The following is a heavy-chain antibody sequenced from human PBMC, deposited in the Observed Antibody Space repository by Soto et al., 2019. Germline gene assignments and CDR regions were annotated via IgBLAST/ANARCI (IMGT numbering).Heavy chain of an antibody. CDR1: GSPFTSDG. CDR2: ISAYNGNT. Sequence: ASVEVSCKASGSPFTSDGISWVRQAPGQGLEWMGWISAYNGNTNYAQKLQGRVTMTTDTSTSTAYMELRSLRSDDTTVYYCARESAVAALDPWGQGTLVTVSS. D-gene: IGHD6-19*01. J-gene: IGHJ5*02. V-gene: IGHV1-18*01. CDR3: ARESAVAALDP.